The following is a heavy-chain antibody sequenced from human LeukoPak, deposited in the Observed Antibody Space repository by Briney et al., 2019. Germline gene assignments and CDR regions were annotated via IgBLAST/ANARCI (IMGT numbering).Heavy chain of an antibody. CDR2: INPNSGGT. Sequence: GPVKVSCKASGYTFTGYYMHWVRPAPGQGLEWMGWINPNSGGTNYAQKFQGRVTMTRDTSISTAYMELSRLRSDDTAVYYCARELRDSFDYWGQGTLVTVSS. J-gene: IGHJ4*02. CDR1: GYTFTGYY. V-gene: IGHV1-2*02. D-gene: IGHD2-21*02. CDR3: ARELRDSFDY.